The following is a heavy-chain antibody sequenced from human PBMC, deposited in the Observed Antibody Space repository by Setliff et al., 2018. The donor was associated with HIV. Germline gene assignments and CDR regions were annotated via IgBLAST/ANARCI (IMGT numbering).Heavy chain of an antibody. Sequence: GGSLRLSCVASGFTFSNYWMHWVRQAPGKGLVWVSRNDNDGSSTDYADSVKGRFTISRDSAKNTLYLQMNSLRAEDTAVYYCARILVGGARAFDVWGQGTMVTVS. CDR1: GFTFSNYW. D-gene: IGHD2-15*01. V-gene: IGHV3-74*01. J-gene: IGHJ3*01. CDR2: NDNDGSST. CDR3: ARILVGGARAFDV.